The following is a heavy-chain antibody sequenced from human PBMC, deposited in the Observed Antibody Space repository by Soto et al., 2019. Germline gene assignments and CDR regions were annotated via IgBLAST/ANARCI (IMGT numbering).Heavy chain of an antibody. J-gene: IGHJ4*02. V-gene: IGHV3-66*01. Sequence: EVQLVESGGGLVQPGGSLRLSCAASGLSVSTNYMSWVRQAPGKGLEWVSVIYSGSTTHYADSVKGRFTISRDSSKNTLYLQMTSLRAEDTAVYYCARGHWIQGYGAGTYFDYWGQGTQVTVSS. CDR2: IYSGSTT. CDR3: ARGHWIQGYGAGTYFDY. CDR1: GLSVSTNY. D-gene: IGHD5-18*01.